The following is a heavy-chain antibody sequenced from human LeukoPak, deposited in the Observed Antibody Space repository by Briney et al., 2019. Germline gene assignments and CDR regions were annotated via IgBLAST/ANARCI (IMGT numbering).Heavy chain of an antibody. CDR2: IKEDGSEK. CDR3: GRINWNSFDF. CDR1: GFTVSSNY. D-gene: IGHD1-1*01. J-gene: IGHJ3*01. Sequence: AGGSLSPPRAASGFTVSSNYMSWVRQAPGKGLEWVANIKEDGSEKYYVDSVKGRFTLSRDNAKNSLYLQMNSLRAEDTAVYYYGRINWNSFDFWGQGTMVAVSS. V-gene: IGHV3-7*05.